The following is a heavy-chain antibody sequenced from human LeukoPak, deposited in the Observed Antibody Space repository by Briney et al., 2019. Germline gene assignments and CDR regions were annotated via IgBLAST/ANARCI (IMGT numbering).Heavy chain of an antibody. CDR3: GRDLGDSNWKYVGY. CDR2: ISHDGSNK. Sequence: PGGSLRLSCAASGFTFSSYAMHWVRQAPGKGLEWVAAISHDGSNKYYIGSVKGRFTISRDNSKNTLYLQMNSLRAEDTAMYYCGRDLGDSNWKYVGYWGQGTLVTVSS. D-gene: IGHD1-7*01. J-gene: IGHJ4*02. V-gene: IGHV3-30*04. CDR1: GFTFSSYA.